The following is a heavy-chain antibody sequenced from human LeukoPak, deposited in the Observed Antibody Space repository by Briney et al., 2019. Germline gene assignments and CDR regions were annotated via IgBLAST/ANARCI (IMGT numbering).Heavy chain of an antibody. CDR1: GFTFSSYW. D-gene: IGHD3-10*01. CDR3: ARGSSNGFDV. V-gene: IGHV3-7*03. Sequence: PGGSLRLSCAGSGFTFSSYWMNGVRQAPGKGLEWVANINRDGGETYCVDSVEGRLTISGDNAKNSLSLQMNSLRAEDTAVYYCARGSSNGFDVWGQGTMVTVSA. J-gene: IGHJ3*01. CDR2: INRDGGET.